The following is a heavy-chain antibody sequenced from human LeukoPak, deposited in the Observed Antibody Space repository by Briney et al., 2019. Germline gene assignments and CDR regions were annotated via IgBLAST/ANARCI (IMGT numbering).Heavy chain of an antibody. CDR2: IKQDGSEK. CDR1: GFTFSSHG. Sequence: GGSLRLSCAASGFTFSSHGMHWVRQTPGKGLEWVASIKQDGSEKYYMDSVKGRFTISRDNSKNTLYLQMNSLRAEDTAVYYCAKSGYNRFDYWGQGTLVTVSS. J-gene: IGHJ4*02. CDR3: AKSGYNRFDY. V-gene: IGHV3-7*03. D-gene: IGHD5-24*01.